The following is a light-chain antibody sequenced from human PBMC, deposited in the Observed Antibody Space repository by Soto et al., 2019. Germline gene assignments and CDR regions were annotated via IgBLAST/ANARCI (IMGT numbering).Light chain of an antibody. CDR3: ISYTGSSTSYV. J-gene: IGLJ1*01. CDR1: SSDVGSYDH. Sequence: QSALTQPASVSGSPGQSITISCSGTSSDVGSYDHVAWYQQFPGKTPKLMIHAVSNRPSGVSNRFSGSKSGNTASLTISGLQAEDEADYYCISYTGSSTSYVFGTGTKVTV. V-gene: IGLV2-14*01. CDR2: AVS.